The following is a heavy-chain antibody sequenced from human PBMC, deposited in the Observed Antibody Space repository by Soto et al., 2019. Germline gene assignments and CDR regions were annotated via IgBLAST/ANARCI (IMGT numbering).Heavy chain of an antibody. V-gene: IGHV4-59*01. CDR2: IYYSGST. J-gene: IGHJ6*03. Sequence: SETLSLTCTVSGGSISSYYWSWIRQPPGKGLEWIGYIYYSGSTNYNPSLKSRVTISVDTSKNQFSLKLSSVTAADTAVYYCARETMVRETVDYYYYMDVWGKGTTVTVSS. D-gene: IGHD3-10*01. CDR3: ARETMVRETVDYYYYMDV. CDR1: GGSISSYY.